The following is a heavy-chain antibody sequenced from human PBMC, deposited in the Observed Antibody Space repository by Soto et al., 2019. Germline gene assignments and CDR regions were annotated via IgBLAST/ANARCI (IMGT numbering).Heavy chain of an antibody. J-gene: IGHJ5*02. CDR2: IYYSGST. Sequence: QVQLQESGPGLVKPSQTLSLTCTVSGGSISSGGYYWSWIRQHPGKGLEWIGYIYYSGSTYYEPSLKSRVTLSVDTSKNQFPLKLSSVTAAATAVYYCARGSSGWDNWFAPWGQGTLVTVSS. CDR1: GGSISSGGYY. CDR3: ARGSSGWDNWFAP. V-gene: IGHV4-31*03. D-gene: IGHD6-19*01.